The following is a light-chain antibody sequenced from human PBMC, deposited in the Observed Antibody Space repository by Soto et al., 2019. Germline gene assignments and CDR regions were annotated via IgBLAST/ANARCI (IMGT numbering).Light chain of an antibody. CDR3: SSFTSRFTFV. J-gene: IGLJ1*01. Sequence: QSVLTQPASVSGSPGQSIAISCTGTRSDVGAYNYVSWYQQHPGKAPKLMISEVTNRPSGVSDRFSGSKSGNTASLTISGLQAEDEADIYCSSFTSRFTFVFGTGTKLTVL. CDR2: EVT. V-gene: IGLV2-14*01. CDR1: RSDVGAYNY.